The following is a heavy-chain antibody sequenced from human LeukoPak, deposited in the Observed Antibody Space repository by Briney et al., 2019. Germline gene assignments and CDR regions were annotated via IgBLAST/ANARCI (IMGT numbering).Heavy chain of an antibody. CDR2: IWYDGGNK. V-gene: IGHV3-33*01. CDR3: ARDSDYCSSTSCYFFDY. Sequence: GGSLRLSCAASGFTFSSYGMHWVRQAPGKGLEWMAVIWYDGGNKYYADSVKGRFTISRDNSKNTLYLQMNSLRAEDTAVYYCARDSDYCSSTSCYFFDYWGQGTLVTVSS. J-gene: IGHJ4*02. D-gene: IGHD2-2*01. CDR1: GFTFSSYG.